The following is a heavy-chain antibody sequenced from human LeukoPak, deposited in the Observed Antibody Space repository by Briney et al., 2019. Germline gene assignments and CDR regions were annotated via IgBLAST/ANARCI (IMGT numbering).Heavy chain of an antibody. Sequence: QTGGSLRLSCVASAFTVSTNYMIWVRQAPGKGLEWVSPIYGDGSTYYADSVKGRVTISRDNSKNTVFLQMNSLRAEDTALYYCARINYRAFSIWGQGTMVTVSS. J-gene: IGHJ3*02. CDR3: ARINYRAFSI. D-gene: IGHD4-11*01. V-gene: IGHV3-66*01. CDR1: AFTVSTNY. CDR2: IYGDGST.